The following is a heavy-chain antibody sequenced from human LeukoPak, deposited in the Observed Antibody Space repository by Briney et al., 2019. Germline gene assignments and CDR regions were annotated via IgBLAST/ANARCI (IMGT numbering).Heavy chain of an antibody. J-gene: IGHJ6*03. CDR2: VSTTGGST. CDR1: GFTFSSCA. Sequence: GGSLRLSCAASGFTFSSCAMGWVRQAPGKGLEWVSTVSTTGGSTYYADSVKGRFTISRDNSKDTLYLQMNSLRAEDTAVYYCAKCSGWFVRGKDYYYYYMDVWGKGTTVTVSS. V-gene: IGHV3-23*01. D-gene: IGHD6-19*01. CDR3: AKCSGWFVRGKDYYYYYMDV.